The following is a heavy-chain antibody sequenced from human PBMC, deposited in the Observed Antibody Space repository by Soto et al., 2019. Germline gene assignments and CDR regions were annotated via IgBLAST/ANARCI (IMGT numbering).Heavy chain of an antibody. J-gene: IGHJ6*02. V-gene: IGHV3-13*01. CDR2: ITTAGDT. Sequence: GGSLRLSCAASGFTSSNYDMHWVRQGTGKGLEWVSGITTAGDTYYPGSVKGRFTISREKAKNSLYLQMNSLSAGDTAVYYCARELHGGSYGMAVWGQGTTVTVCS. CDR1: GFTSSNYD. CDR3: ARELHGGSYGMAV.